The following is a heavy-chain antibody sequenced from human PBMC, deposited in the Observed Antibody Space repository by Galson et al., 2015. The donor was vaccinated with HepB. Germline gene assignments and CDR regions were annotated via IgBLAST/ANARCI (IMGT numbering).Heavy chain of an antibody. J-gene: IGHJ6*02. Sequence: SVKVSCKASGGTFSSYTISWVRQAPGQGLEWMGRIIPILGIANYAQKFQGRVTITADKSTSTAYMELSSLRSEDTAVYYCARAHHYYGSGSYQAFQLGYYYGMDVWGQGTTVTVSS. CDR2: IIPILGIA. V-gene: IGHV1-69*02. CDR1: GGTFSSYT. D-gene: IGHD3-10*01. CDR3: ARAHHYYGSGSYQAFQLGYYYGMDV.